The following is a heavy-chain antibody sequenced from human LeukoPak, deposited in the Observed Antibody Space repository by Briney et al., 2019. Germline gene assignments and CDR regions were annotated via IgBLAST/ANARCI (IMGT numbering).Heavy chain of an antibody. CDR2: INWNCGST. CDR1: GFTFYVFT. J-gene: IGHJ4*02. V-gene: IGHV3-20*04. D-gene: IGHD1-26*01. Sequence: PGGPVTHSRGPLGFTFYVFTMHGLRHPPGRGRGGVPGINWNCGSTGYADSVKGRFTISRDNAKNSLYLQMNSLRAEDTAVYYCARGWEGYFDYWGQGTLVTVSS. CDR3: ARGWEGYFDY.